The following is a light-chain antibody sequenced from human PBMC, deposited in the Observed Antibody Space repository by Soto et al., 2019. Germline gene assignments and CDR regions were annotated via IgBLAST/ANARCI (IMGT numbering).Light chain of an antibody. Sequence: QLVLTQPASVSGSPGQSITISCTGTSSDVGGYAYVSWYQQYPDKAPKLVISEVSNRPSGVSPRFSGSRSGNTASLTISGLQAEDEADYYCSSYTSSTTPVFGGGTKLTVL. J-gene: IGLJ2*01. CDR3: SSYTSSTTPV. CDR1: SSDVGGYAY. V-gene: IGLV2-14*01. CDR2: EVS.